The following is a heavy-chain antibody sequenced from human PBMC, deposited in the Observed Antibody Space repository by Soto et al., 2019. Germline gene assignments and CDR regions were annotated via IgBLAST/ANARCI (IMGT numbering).Heavy chain of an antibody. D-gene: IGHD3-10*01. CDR3: AKVLGYYYGSGSLPDY. J-gene: IGHJ4*02. CDR1: GFTFSSYA. Sequence: EVQLLESGGGLVQPGGSLRLSCAASGFTFSSYAMSWVRQAPGKGLEWVSAISGSGGSTYYADSVKGRFTISRDNSKNTLYLQMNSLRAEDTAVYYCAKVLGYYYGSGSLPDYWGQGTLVTVSS. CDR2: ISGSGGST. V-gene: IGHV3-23*01.